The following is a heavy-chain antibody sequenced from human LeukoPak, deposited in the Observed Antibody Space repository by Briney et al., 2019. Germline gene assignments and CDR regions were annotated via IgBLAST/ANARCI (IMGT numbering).Heavy chain of an antibody. CDR3: ARGEVPYAFDI. V-gene: IGHV4-61*02. CDR2: IYTSGST. CDR1: GGSISSGSYY. D-gene: IGHD1-26*01. J-gene: IGHJ3*02. Sequence: SQTLSLTCTVSGGSISSGSYYWSWIRQPAGKGLEWIGRIYTSGSTNYNPSLKSRVTISVDTSKNQFSLKLSSVTAADTAVYYCARGEVPYAFDIWGQGTMVTVSS.